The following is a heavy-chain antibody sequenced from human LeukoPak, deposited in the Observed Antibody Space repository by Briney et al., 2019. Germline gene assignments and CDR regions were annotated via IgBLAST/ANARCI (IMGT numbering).Heavy chain of an antibody. CDR1: GGSFSGYY. Sequence: SETLSLTCAFYGGSFSGYYWSWIRQPPGKGLEWIGEINHSGSTNYNPSLKSRVTISVDTSKNQFSLKLSSVTAADTAVYYCARGSDTAMVTGFDDWGQGTLVTVFS. J-gene: IGHJ4*02. CDR2: INHSGST. V-gene: IGHV4-34*01. D-gene: IGHD5-18*01. CDR3: ARGSDTAMVTGFDD.